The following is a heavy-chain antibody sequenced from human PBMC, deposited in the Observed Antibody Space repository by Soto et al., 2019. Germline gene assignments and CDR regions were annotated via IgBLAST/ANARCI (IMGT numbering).Heavy chain of an antibody. CDR2: ISSRSDI. J-gene: IGHJ6*02. CDR3: AREYTAWPLAYGLDV. D-gene: IGHD2-2*02. CDR1: GFTFSTYS. Sequence: LRLACLGSGFTFSTYSLNLVRQAPGKGLEWVSSISSRSDIYYADSVKGRFTISRDNAKNSVSLQMNSLRAEDTAVYYCAREYTAWPLAYGLDVWGQGTTVTVSS. V-gene: IGHV3-21*01.